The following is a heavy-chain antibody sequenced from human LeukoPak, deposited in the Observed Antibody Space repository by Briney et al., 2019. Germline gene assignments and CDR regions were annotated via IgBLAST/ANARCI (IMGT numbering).Heavy chain of an antibody. CDR1: GFTFSSYA. J-gene: IGHJ5*02. V-gene: IGHV3-30*04. D-gene: IGHD6-19*01. Sequence: GGSLRLSCAASGFTFSSYAMHWVRQAPGKGLEWVAVISYDGGNKYYADSVEGRFTISRDNSKNTLYLQMNSLRAEDTAVYYCARDSLAVAGISGWFDPWGQGTLVTVSS. CDR3: ARDSLAVAGISGWFDP. CDR2: ISYDGGNK.